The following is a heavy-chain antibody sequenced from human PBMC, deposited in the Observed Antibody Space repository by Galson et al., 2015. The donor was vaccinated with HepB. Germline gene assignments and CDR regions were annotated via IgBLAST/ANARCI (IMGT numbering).Heavy chain of an antibody. V-gene: IGHV3-21*01. J-gene: IGHJ4*02. D-gene: IGHD3-22*01. Sequence: SLRLSCEASGFTFSSYSMNWVRQAPGKGLEWVSWISSSSSYIYYADSVKGRFTISSDNAKNSLYLQMNSLRAEDTAVYYCASSDDRGLPWWDYWGQGTLVTVSS. CDR1: GFTFSSYS. CDR3: ASSDDRGLPWWDY. CDR2: ISSSSSYI.